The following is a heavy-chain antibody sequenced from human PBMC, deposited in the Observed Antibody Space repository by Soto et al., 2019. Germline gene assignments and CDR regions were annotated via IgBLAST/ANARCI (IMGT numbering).Heavy chain of an antibody. D-gene: IGHD4-4*01. CDR3: AKGPTVSYYYGMDV. J-gene: IGHJ6*02. CDR2: ISGSGGST. Sequence: VQLLESGGGLVQPGGSLRLSCAASGFTFSSYARSWVRQAPGKGLEWVSAISGSGGSTYYADSVKGRFTVSRDNSKNTLYLQTDSLRPEYPAVYYCAKGPTVSYYYGMDVWGQGTTVTVSS. CDR1: GFTFSSYA. V-gene: IGHV3-23*01.